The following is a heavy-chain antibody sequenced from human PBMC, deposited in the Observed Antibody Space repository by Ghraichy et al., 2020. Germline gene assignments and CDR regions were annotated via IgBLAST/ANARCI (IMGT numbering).Heavy chain of an antibody. CDR3: ARGYGELLYYYYYGMDV. J-gene: IGHJ6*01. CDR1: GYTFTGYY. V-gene: IGHV1-2*04. CDR2: INPNSGGT. Sequence: ASVKVSCKASGYTFTGYYMHWVRQAPGQGLEWMGWINPNSGGTNYAQKFQGWVTMTRDTSISTAYMELSRLRSDDTAVYYCARGYGELLYYYYYGMDVWGQGTSVNGYS. D-gene: IGHD3-10*01.